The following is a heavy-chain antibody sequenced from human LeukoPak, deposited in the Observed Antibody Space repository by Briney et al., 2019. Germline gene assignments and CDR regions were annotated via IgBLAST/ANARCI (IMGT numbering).Heavy chain of an antibody. J-gene: IGHJ6*02. CDR2: IIPIFGTA. CDR1: GGTFSSYA. CDR3: ARDNRPDYYYGMDV. D-gene: IGHD1-14*01. V-gene: IGHV1-69*13. Sequence: ASVKVSCKASGGTFSSYATSWVRQAPGQGLEWMGGIIPIFGTANYAQKFQGRVTITADESTSTAYMELSSLRSEDTAVYYCARDNRPDYYYGMDVWGQGTTVTVSS.